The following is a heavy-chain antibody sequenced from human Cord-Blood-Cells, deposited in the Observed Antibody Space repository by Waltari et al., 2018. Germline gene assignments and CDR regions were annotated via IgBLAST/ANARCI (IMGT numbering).Heavy chain of an antibody. CDR3: AKDTNWGYYYYYGMDV. J-gene: IGHJ6*02. CDR2: ISYDGSNK. D-gene: IGHD7-27*01. CDR1: GFTFSSDG. V-gene: IGHV3-30*18. Sequence: QEQLVESGACVVQPGRSMRLACAASGFTFSSDGRHGVRQGPGKGLEWVAVISYDGSNKYYAGSVKGRFTISRDNSKNTLYLQMNSLRAEDTAVYYCAKDTNWGYYYYYGMDVWGQGTTVTVSS.